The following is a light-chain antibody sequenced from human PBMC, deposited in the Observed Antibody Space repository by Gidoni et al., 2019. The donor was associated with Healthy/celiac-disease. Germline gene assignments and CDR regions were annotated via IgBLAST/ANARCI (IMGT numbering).Light chain of an antibody. CDR1: QTISNNY. CDR3: QQYGTSPQT. J-gene: IGKJ1*01. Sequence: EIILTQSPGTLSLSPGERATLSCRASQTISNNYVAWYQHRPGQAPRLLIDDASRRATGIPDRFSGGGSGADFTLTVSRLEPEDFAVYYCQQYGTSPQTFVQGTKVEIK. V-gene: IGKV3-20*01. CDR2: DAS.